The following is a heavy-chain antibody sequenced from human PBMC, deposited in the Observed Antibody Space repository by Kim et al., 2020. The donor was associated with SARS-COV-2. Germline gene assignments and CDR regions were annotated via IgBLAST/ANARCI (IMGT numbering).Heavy chain of an antibody. CDR1: GGSFSGYY. Sequence: SETLSLTCAVYGGSFSGYYWSWIRQPPGKGLEWIGEINHSGSTNYNPSLKSRVTISVDTSKNQFSLKLSSVTAADTAVYYCARVGDYYGSAYWGQGTLVTVSS. V-gene: IGHV4-34*01. D-gene: IGHD3-10*01. CDR3: ARVGDYYGSAY. CDR2: INHSGST. J-gene: IGHJ4*02.